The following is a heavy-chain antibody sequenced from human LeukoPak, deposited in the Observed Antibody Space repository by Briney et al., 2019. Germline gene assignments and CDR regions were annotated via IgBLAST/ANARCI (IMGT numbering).Heavy chain of an antibody. J-gene: IGHJ3*02. D-gene: IGHD3-22*01. V-gene: IGHV1-18*01. CDR2: ISAYNGNT. CDR1: GYTFTSYG. CDR3: ARDPNYYYDSSGYSSNAFDI. Sequence: GASVKVSCKASGYTFTSYGISWVRQAPGQGREWMGWISAYNGNTKYAQKLQGRVTMTTDTSTSTAYMELRSLRSDDTAVYYCARDPNYYYDSSGYSSNAFDIWGQGTMVTVSS.